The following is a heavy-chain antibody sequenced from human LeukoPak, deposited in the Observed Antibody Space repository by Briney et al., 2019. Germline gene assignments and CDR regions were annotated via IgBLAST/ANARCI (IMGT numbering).Heavy chain of an antibody. J-gene: IGHJ5*02. CDR2: IYYSGGT. CDR1: GGSISSYY. V-gene: IGHV4-59*01. Sequence: NSSETLSLTCTVSGGSISSYYWSWIRQAPGKGLEWIGYIYYSGGTNYNPSFKSRVTISVDTSKNQFSPKLSSVTAADTAVYYCASTTVRGVSMRFDPWGQGTLVTVSS. CDR3: ASTTVRGVSMRFDP. D-gene: IGHD3-10*01.